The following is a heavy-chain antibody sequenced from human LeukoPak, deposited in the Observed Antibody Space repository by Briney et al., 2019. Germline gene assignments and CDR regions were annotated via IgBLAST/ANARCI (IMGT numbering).Heavy chain of an antibody. Sequence: GGSLRLSCAASGFTFDDYGMSWVRHAPGKGLEWVSSISSSSSYIYYADSVKGRFTISRDNAKNSLYLQMNSLRAEDTAVYYCARDGGSLYYYMDVWGKGTTVTVSS. CDR2: ISSSSSYI. D-gene: IGHD3-10*01. J-gene: IGHJ6*03. CDR3: ARDGGSLYYYMDV. CDR1: GFTFDDYG. V-gene: IGHV3-21*01.